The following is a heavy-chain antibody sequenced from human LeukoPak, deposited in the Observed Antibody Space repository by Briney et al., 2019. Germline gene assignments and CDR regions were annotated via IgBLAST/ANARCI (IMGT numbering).Heavy chain of an antibody. J-gene: IGHJ4*02. D-gene: IGHD6-13*01. CDR3: AKGALAAAGSGFDY. V-gene: IGHV3-23*01. CDR2: VSASGGST. CDR1: GFIFNSYA. Sequence: GGSLRLSCAVSGFIFNSYAMSWVRQAPGKGLEWVSSVSASGGSTYHADSVKGRFTISRDKSKNTLHLQMNSLRADDTALYYCAKGALAAAGSGFDYWGQGTLVTVSS.